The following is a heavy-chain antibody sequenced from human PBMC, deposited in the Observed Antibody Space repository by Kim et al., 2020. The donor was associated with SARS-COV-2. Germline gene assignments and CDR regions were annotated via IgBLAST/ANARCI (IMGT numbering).Heavy chain of an antibody. V-gene: IGHV1-18*01. CDR2: ISTYKGDT. D-gene: IGHD3-9*01. CDR1: GYSFLSYG. Sequence: ASVKVSCKASGYSFLSYGISWVRQAPGQGLEWMEWISTYKGDTNYAQKFLGRVTMTTDTSTSTAYMELRSLRSDDTAVYYCARDLYYDILTGYWNDAFDIWGQGTMVTVSS. J-gene: IGHJ3*02. CDR3: ARDLYYDILTGYWNDAFDI.